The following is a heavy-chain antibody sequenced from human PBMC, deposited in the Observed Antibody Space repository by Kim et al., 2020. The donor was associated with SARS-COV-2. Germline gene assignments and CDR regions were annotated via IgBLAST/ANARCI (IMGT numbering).Heavy chain of an antibody. V-gene: IGHV3-30*18. CDR2: ISYDGSNK. D-gene: IGHD2-21*02. CDR1: GFTFSSYG. Sequence: GGSLRLSCAASGFTFSSYGMHWVRQAPGKGLEWVAVISYDGSNKYYADSVKGRFTISRDNSKNTLYLQMNSLRAEDTAVYYCAKDLEPFGLVVVTLLDYWGQGTLVTVSS. J-gene: IGHJ4*02. CDR3: AKDLEPFGLVVVTLLDY.